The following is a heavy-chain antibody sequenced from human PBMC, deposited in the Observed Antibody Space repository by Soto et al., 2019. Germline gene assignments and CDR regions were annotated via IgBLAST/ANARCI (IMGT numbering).Heavy chain of an antibody. Sequence: SETLSLTCTVSGGSISSGRYYWSWIRQHPGKGLEWIGYIYYSGTTYYNPSLKSRVTISVDTSKNQFSLNLSSVTAADTAVFYFATQAGTIFGVVTLYYFDYWGQGTLVTVSS. CDR3: ATQAGTIFGVVTLYYFDY. CDR1: GGSISSGRYY. J-gene: IGHJ4*02. D-gene: IGHD3-3*01. V-gene: IGHV4-31*03. CDR2: IYYSGTT.